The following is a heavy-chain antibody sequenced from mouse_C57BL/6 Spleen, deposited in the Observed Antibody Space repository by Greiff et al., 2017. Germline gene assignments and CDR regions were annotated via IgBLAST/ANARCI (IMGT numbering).Heavy chain of an antibody. J-gene: IGHJ4*01. V-gene: IGHV5-4*01. CDR3: ARAITTVVGYAMDY. D-gene: IGHD1-1*01. CDR1: GFTFSSYA. Sequence: EVQVVESGGGLVKPGGSLKLSCAASGFTFSSYAMSWVRQTPEKRLEWVATISDGGSYTYYPDNVKGRFTISRDNAKNNLYLQMSHLKSEDTAMYYCARAITTVVGYAMDYWGQGTSVTVSS. CDR2: ISDGGSYT.